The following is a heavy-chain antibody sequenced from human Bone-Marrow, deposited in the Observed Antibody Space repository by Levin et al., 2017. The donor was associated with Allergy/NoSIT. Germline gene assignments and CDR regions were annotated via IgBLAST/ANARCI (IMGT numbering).Heavy chain of an antibody. Sequence: GESLKISCAASGFTFSSYSMNWVRQAPGKGLEWVSYISSSSSTIYYADSVKGRFTISRDNAKNSLYLQMNSLRDEDTAVYYCARDGTGEYSYGYGGNWFDPWGQGTLVTVSS. CDR1: GFTFSSYS. J-gene: IGHJ5*02. D-gene: IGHD5-18*01. CDR3: ARDGTGEYSYGYGGNWFDP. V-gene: IGHV3-48*02. CDR2: ISSSSSTI.